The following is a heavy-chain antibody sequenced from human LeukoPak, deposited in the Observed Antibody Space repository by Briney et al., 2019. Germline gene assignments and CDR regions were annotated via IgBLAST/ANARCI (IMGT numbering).Heavy chain of an antibody. CDR3: AGIRVVPAAMYYMDV. D-gene: IGHD2-2*01. CDR1: GGSISSGDYY. J-gene: IGHJ6*03. CDR2: ICYSGST. V-gene: IGHV4-30-4*01. Sequence: SETLSLTCTVSGGSISSGDYYWSWIRQPPGKGLEWIGYICYSGSTYYNPSLKSRVTMSVDTSKNQFSLKLSSVTAADTAVYYCAGIRVVPAAMYYMDVWGKGTTVTVSS.